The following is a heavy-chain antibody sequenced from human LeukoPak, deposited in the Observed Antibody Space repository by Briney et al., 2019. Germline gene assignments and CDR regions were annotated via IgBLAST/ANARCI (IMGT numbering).Heavy chain of an antibody. CDR1: AFTFSSYG. CDR3: AKDPHPFLPSGSCYFDY. Sequence: GGSLRLSCAASAFTFSSYGMHWVRQAPGKGLEWVAFIRYDGSSKYYADSVKGRFTISRDNSKNTLYLQMNSLRAEDTAVYYCAKDPHPFLPSGSCYFDYWGQGTLVTVSS. J-gene: IGHJ4*02. V-gene: IGHV3-30*02. D-gene: IGHD1-26*01. CDR2: IRYDGSSK.